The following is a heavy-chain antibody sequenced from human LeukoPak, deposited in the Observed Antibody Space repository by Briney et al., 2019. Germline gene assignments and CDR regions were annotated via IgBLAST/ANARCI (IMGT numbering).Heavy chain of an antibody. J-gene: IGHJ4*02. CDR2: IYYSGST. V-gene: IGHV4-39*01. CDR3: ARHGPYYYDSSGVDY. CDR1: GGSISSSSYY. D-gene: IGHD3-22*01. Sequence: PSETLSLTCTVSGGSISSSSYYWGWIRQPPGKGLEWIGSIYYSGSTYYNPSLKSRVTISVDTSKNQFSLKLSSVTAADTAMCYCARHGPYYYDSSGVDYWGQGTLVTVSS.